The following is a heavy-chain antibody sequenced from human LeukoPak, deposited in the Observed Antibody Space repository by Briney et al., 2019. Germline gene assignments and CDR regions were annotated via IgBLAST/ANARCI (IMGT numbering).Heavy chain of an antibody. D-gene: IGHD6-19*01. V-gene: IGHV3-53*01. Sequence: GGSLRLSCAAPGFTVSSHSMSWVRQAPGKGLEWVSVIYSAGFTYYADSVKGRFAISRDNSKNTLYLQMNSLRAEDTALYHCASADSNGWSNYWGQGTLVTVSS. CDR1: GFTVSSHS. CDR2: IYSAGFT. J-gene: IGHJ4*02. CDR3: ASADSNGWSNY.